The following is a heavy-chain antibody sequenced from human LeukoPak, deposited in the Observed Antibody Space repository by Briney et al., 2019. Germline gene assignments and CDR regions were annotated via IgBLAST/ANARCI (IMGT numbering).Heavy chain of an antibody. CDR1: GYSMSSGYY. CDR2: MYHTGST. V-gene: IGHV4-38-2*02. D-gene: IGHD3-22*01. J-gene: IGHJ4*02. CDR3: ARGRGYYDSSAYLPDY. Sequence: SETLSLTCTVSGYSMSSGYYWGWIRQPPERGLEWIGSMYHTGSTYYNSSLKSRVTISVDTSKNQSSLKLSSVTAADTAVYYCARGRGYYDSSAYLPDYWGQGTLVTVSS.